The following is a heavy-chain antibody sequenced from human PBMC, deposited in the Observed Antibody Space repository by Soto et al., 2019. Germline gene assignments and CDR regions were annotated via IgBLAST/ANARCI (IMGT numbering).Heavy chain of an antibody. CDR1: RYSFTSYW. J-gene: IGHJ6*02. CDR2: IDPSDSYT. Sequence: GQSLKISCKGSRYSFTSYWISWERQLPGKRLEWMGRIDPSDSYTNYSPSFQGHVTISADKSISTAYLQWSSLKASDTAMYYCARRKEPRREGVRESYYYGMDVWGQGTTVTVSS. V-gene: IGHV5-10-1*01. D-gene: IGHD3-10*01. CDR3: ARRKEPRREGVRESYYYGMDV.